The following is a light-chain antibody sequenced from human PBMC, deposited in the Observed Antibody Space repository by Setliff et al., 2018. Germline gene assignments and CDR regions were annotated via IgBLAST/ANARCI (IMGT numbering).Light chain of an antibody. J-gene: IGLJ1*01. Sequence: QSVLTQPPSVSAAPGQTVTISCPGVSSTFGKTYVSWYQQLPGTAPKLLIYENHHRPSGIPDRFSGAKSDTSAILGITGLQTGDEADYFCGTWDASLNTFVFGSGTKVTVL. CDR2: ENH. CDR3: GTWDASLNTFV. V-gene: IGLV1-51*01. CDR1: SSTFGKTY.